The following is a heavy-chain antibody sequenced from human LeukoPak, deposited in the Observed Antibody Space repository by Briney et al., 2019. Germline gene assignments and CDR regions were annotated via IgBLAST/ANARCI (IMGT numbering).Heavy chain of an antibody. Sequence: AGGYLRLSCAASGFTFSSYSMNWVRQAPGKGLEWVSSISSSSSYIYYADSVKGRFTISRDNAKNSLYLQMNSLRAEDTAVYYCARDVSGYFDYWGQGTLVTVSS. J-gene: IGHJ4*02. V-gene: IGHV3-21*01. CDR3: ARDVSGYFDY. CDR2: ISSSSSYI. D-gene: IGHD3-22*01. CDR1: GFTFSSYS.